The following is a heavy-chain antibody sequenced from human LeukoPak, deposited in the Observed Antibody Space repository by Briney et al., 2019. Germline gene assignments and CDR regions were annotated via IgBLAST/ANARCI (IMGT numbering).Heavy chain of an antibody. Sequence: SETLSLTCTVSGGSISSSSYYWGWIHQPPGKGLEWIGSIYYSGSTYYNPSLKSRVTISVDTSKNQFSLKLSSVTAADTAVYYCARWTYYYDSSGPRADYWGQGTLVTVSS. CDR1: GGSISSSSYY. CDR3: ARWTYYYDSSGPRADY. CDR2: IYYSGST. J-gene: IGHJ4*02. V-gene: IGHV4-39*07. D-gene: IGHD3-22*01.